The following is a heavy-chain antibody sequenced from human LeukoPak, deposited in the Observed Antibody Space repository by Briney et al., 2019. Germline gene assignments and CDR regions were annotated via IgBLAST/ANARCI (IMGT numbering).Heavy chain of an antibody. CDR1: GFTFSAYG. J-gene: IGHJ4*02. D-gene: IGHD2-21*01. V-gene: IGHV3-30*03. CDR3: ATDSNDYGDY. Sequence: PGGSLRLSCVASGFTFSAYGFHWVRQAPGKGLEWVTIISYDGTNKFYGDSVKGRFTISRDNSKNTLYLQMNSLRAEDTAVYYCATDSNDYGDYWGQGTLVTVSS. CDR2: ISYDGTNK.